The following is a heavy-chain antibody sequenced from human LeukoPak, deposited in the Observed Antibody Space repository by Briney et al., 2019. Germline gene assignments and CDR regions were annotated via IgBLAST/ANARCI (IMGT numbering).Heavy chain of an antibody. CDR3: ARSLWSSGWENYYYSYMDV. D-gene: IGHD6-19*01. V-gene: IGHV4-59*05. CDR1: GFTFSSYE. J-gene: IGHJ6*03. CDR2: IYYSGNT. Sequence: LRLSCAASGFTFSSYEMNWVRQAPGKGLEWIESIYYSGNTYYNASLKSRVTRSVDPSKNQFSLKLSSVTAADTAVYYCARSLWSSGWENYYYSYMDVWGKGTTVTISS.